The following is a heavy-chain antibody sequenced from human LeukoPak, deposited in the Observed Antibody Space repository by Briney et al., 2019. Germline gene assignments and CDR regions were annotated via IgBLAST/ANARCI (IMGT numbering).Heavy chain of an antibody. CDR1: GGTFSSYA. J-gene: IGHJ4*02. D-gene: IGHD2-15*01. Sequence: ASVKVSCKASGGTFSSYAISWVRQAPGQGLEWMGWISAYNGNTNYAQKLQGRVTMTTDTSTSTAYMELRSLRSDDTAVYYCARDEPLDVVVVAATLFDYWGQGTLVTVSS. V-gene: IGHV1-18*01. CDR2: ISAYNGNT. CDR3: ARDEPLDVVVVAATLFDY.